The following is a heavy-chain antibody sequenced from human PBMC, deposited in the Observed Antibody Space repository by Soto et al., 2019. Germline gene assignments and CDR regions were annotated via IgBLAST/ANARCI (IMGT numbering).Heavy chain of an antibody. J-gene: IGHJ3*01. D-gene: IGHD2-8*01. Sequence: EVQLLESGGGVVQPGGSLRLSCAASGFTFSDYAMSWVRQTPGKGLQWVSGVGGSDDDKHYADSVRGRFIVSRDNSKNTLYLQMNSLRADDTAIYYCAKDATSVNGVWDPFDVWGQGTEVTVSS. CDR1: GFTFSDYA. V-gene: IGHV3-23*01. CDR3: AKDATSVNGVWDPFDV. CDR2: VGGSDDDK.